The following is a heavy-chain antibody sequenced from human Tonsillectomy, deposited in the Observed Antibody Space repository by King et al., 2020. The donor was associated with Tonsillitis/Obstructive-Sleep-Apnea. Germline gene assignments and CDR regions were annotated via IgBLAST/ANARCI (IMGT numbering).Heavy chain of an antibody. V-gene: IGHV4-59*01. Sequence: LQLQESGPGLVKPSETLSLTCTVSSASIRTYSWSWIRPPPGKGLEWIGHVYYSGSTNYRPSLQSRLTLSMDASKNQFSLRLSSVTAADTAVYYCARLHYDDIWGNYRYSFDYWGRGTLVTVSS. CDR2: VYYSGST. D-gene: IGHD3-16*02. CDR1: SASIRTYS. J-gene: IGHJ4*02. CDR3: ARLHYDDIWGNYRYSFDY.